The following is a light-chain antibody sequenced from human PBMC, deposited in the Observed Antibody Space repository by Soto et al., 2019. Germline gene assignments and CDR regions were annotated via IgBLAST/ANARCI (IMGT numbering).Light chain of an antibody. CDR2: EAS. CDR1: QSIDTH. CDR3: QQTYSPPAT. V-gene: IGKV1-39*01. J-gene: IGKJ1*01. Sequence: DIRMTQSPSSLSASVGDRVTIACRASQSIDTHLNWYQQHPVKAPNALIYEASNLQSGVPSRFSGSGSGTDFTLTISGLQPDDSATYYCQQTYSPPATFGQGTKVEIK.